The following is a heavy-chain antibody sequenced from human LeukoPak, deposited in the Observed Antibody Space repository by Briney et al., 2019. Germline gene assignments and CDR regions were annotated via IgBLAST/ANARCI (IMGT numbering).Heavy chain of an antibody. V-gene: IGHV3-23*01. D-gene: IGHD3-22*01. Sequence: GGSLRLSCVASGFTFSSYQMNWVRQAPGKGLEWVSATSGSGDGTFYADSVKGRFTISRDNSKNTLYLQMNSLRAEDTAIYYCAKLRDFFDSSGQFDYWGQGTLVTVSS. CDR1: GFTFSSYQ. CDR3: AKLRDFFDSSGQFDY. CDR2: TSGSGDGT. J-gene: IGHJ4*02.